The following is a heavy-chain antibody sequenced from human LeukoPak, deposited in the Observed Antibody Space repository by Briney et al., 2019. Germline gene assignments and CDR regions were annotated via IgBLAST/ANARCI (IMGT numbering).Heavy chain of an antibody. CDR1: GGSISSSSYY. CDR3: ARGPYGD. J-gene: IGHJ4*02. D-gene: IGHD4-17*01. Sequence: SETLSLTCTVSGGSISSSSYYWSWTRQPPGKGLEWIGEINHSGSTNYNPSLKSRVTISVDTSKNQFSLKLSSVTAADTAVYYCARGPYGDWGQGTLVTVSS. V-gene: IGHV4-39*07. CDR2: INHSGST.